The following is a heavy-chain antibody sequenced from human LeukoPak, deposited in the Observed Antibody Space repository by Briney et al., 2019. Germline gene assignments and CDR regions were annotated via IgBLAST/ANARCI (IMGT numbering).Heavy chain of an antibody. J-gene: IGHJ4*02. CDR2: IYSGGST. D-gene: IGHD1-26*01. V-gene: IGHV3-53*01. Sequence: GGSLRLSCAASGFTVSSNYMSWVRQAPGEGLEWVSVIYSGGSTYYADSVKGRFTISRDNAKNSLYLQMNSLRAEDTAVYYCARDRPYSGSHGGDYWGQGTLVTVSS. CDR3: ARDRPYSGSHGGDY. CDR1: GFTVSSNY.